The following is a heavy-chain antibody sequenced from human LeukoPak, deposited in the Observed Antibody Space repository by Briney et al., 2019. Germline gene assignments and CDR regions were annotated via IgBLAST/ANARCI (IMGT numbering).Heavy chain of an antibody. V-gene: IGHV3-30*02. Sequence: PGGSLRLSCAASGFTFSSYGMHWVRQAPGKGLEWVAFIRYDGSNKYYADSVKGRFTISRDNSKNTLYLQMNSLRAEDTAVYYRARVYRSRGYYDSSGYYRGRRHIWGYYYYMDVWGKGTTVTISS. CDR1: GFTFSSYG. J-gene: IGHJ6*03. CDR2: IRYDGSNK. CDR3: ARVYRSRGYYDSSGYYRGRRHIWGYYYYMDV. D-gene: IGHD3-22*01.